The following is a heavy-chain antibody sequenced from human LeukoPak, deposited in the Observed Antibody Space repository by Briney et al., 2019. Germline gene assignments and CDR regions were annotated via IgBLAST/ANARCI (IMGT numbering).Heavy chain of an antibody. CDR1: GGSISSGDYY. V-gene: IGHV4-30-4*01. D-gene: IGHD3-10*01. J-gene: IGHJ4*02. Sequence: PSQTLSLTCTVSGGSISSGDYYWGWIRQPPGKGLEWIVYIYYSGSTYYNPSLKSRVTISVDTSKNQYSLKLSAVTAADTAVFYCARDLNYYGSGSSVDYWGQGTLVTVSS. CDR3: ARDLNYYGSGSSVDY. CDR2: IYYSGST.